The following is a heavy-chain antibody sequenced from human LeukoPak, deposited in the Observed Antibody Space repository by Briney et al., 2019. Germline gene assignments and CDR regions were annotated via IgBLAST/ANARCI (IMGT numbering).Heavy chain of an antibody. V-gene: IGHV4-61*01. CDR2: IYYSGTT. D-gene: IGHD5-24*01. Sequence: SETLSLTCTVSGGSISSSSYYWGWIRQPPGKGLEWIGYIYYSGTTNYNPSLKSRVTISVDTSKKQFSLKVSSVTAADTAVYYCAREGDGYLDYWGQGTLVTVSS. J-gene: IGHJ4*02. CDR1: GGSISSSSYY. CDR3: AREGDGYLDY.